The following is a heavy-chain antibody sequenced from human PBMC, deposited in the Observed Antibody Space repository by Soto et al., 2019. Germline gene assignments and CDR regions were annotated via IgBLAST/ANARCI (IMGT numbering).Heavy chain of an antibody. CDR2: IDPSDSYT. Sequence: PGESLKISCKGSGYSFTSYWISWVRQMPGKGLEWMGRIDPSDSYTNYSPSFQGHVTISADKSISTAYLQWSSLKASDTAMYYCASCVDTSMVRSYWGQGTLVTVSS. CDR3: ASCVDTSMVRSY. V-gene: IGHV5-10-1*01. D-gene: IGHD5-18*01. J-gene: IGHJ4*02. CDR1: GYSFTSYW.